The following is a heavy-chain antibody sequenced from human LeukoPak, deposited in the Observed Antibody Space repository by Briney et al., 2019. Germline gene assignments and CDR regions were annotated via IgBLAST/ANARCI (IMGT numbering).Heavy chain of an antibody. CDR2: ISSSDSTI. CDR3: ARDFGGSYPL. D-gene: IGHD1-26*01. Sequence: GGSLRLSCAASGFTFSDYYMNWIRQAPGKGLEWVSYISSSDSTIYYADSVKGRFTISRDNAKNSLYLQMNSLRAEDTAVYYCARDFGGSYPLWGPGTLVTVSS. J-gene: IGHJ4*02. CDR1: GFTFSDYY. V-gene: IGHV3-11*04.